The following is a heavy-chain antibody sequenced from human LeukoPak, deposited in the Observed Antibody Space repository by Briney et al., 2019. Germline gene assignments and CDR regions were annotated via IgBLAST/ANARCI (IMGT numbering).Heavy chain of an antibody. D-gene: IGHD5-18*01. V-gene: IGHV3-30-3*01. Sequence: GGSLRLSCAASGFTFSSYAMHWVRQAPGKGLEWVVVISYDGSNKYYADSVKGRFTISRDNSKNTLYLQMNSLRAEDTAVYYCARGNTAMDYWGQGTLVTVSS. CDR3: ARGNTAMDY. J-gene: IGHJ4*02. CDR1: GFTFSSYA. CDR2: ISYDGSNK.